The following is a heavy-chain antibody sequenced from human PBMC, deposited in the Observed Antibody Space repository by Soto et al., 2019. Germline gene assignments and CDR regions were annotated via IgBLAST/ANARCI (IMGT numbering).Heavy chain of an antibody. J-gene: IGHJ6*02. CDR1: GYSFSTYW. CDR2: ICPGDSDS. V-gene: IGHV5-51*01. Sequence: PGESLKLSCKDSGYSFSTYWIGWVRQMPGKGLDWMGIICPGDSDSRYNPSFQGHVTISADKSISTAYLQWSSLRASDSAIYYCARHASSRTNNYAYYAVDVWGLGTTVT. D-gene: IGHD3-10*01. CDR3: ARHASSRTNNYAYYAVDV.